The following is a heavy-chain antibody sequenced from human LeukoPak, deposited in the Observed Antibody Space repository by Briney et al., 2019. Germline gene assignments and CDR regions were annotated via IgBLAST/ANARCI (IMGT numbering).Heavy chain of an antibody. V-gene: IGHV3-30*04. D-gene: IGHD3-10*01. CDR2: ISYDGSNK. CDR3: ARDTHYYGSGSPAFDL. J-gene: IGHJ3*01. Sequence: GGSLRLSCAASGFTFSSYAMHWVRQAPGKGLEWVAVISYDGSNKYYADSVKGRFTISRDNSKNTLYLQMNSLRAEDTALYYCARDTHYYGSGSPAFDLWGRGTMVTVSS. CDR1: GFTFSSYA.